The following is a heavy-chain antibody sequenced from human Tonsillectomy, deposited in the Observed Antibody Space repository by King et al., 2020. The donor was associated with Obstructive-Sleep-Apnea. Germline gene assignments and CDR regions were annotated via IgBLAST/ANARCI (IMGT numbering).Heavy chain of an antibody. CDR2: LRDFGYST. CDR3: ARDAGDYDY. Sequence: VQLMESGGGVVQPGGSLRLSCAASGFTFSSFSMHWGRQAPGKGLEWVSFLRDFGYSTDNADSVKGRFSISRDNSKNTLCLQMNSLRPEDTAVYYCARDAGDYDYWGQGTLVTVSS. CDR1: GFTFSSFS. V-gene: IGHV3-30*02. J-gene: IGHJ4*02. D-gene: IGHD4-17*01.